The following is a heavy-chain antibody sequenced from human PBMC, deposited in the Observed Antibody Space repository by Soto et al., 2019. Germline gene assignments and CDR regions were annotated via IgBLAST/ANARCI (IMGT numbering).Heavy chain of an antibody. Sequence: QVQLQESGPGLVDSSKPLPLPSVASIGSPNFYYWSWIRQPPGKELEWIGNIYYRGTTNYNPSLQGRVTMSIDTSKNQFSLMLTSVTAADTAVYYCTRVATAVPSWGRGVLVTVSS. CDR3: TRVATAVPS. CDR1: IGSPNFYY. J-gene: IGHJ5*02. CDR2: IYYRGTT. D-gene: IGHD5-18*01. V-gene: IGHV4-59*12.